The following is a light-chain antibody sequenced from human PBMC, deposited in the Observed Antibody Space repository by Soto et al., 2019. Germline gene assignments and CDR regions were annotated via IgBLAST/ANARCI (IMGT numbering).Light chain of an antibody. CDR3: QQCRGYPFA. CDR1: QSISSC. CDR2: DAS. J-gene: IGKJ5*01. Sequence: EILLTQSPSTLSASVGDRVTLPCRASQSISSCLAWYQQKPGQAPRLLIYDASSLETGVPSRFSGSGSGTEFTLTISSLQPDDFATYYCQQCRGYPFAFGRGTQMEIK. V-gene: IGKV1-5*01.